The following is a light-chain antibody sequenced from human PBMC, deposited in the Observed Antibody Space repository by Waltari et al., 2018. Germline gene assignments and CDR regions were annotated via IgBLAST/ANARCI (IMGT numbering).Light chain of an antibody. Sequence: QSALTQPASVSGSPGQSITISCTGTSSDVGSYNLVSWYQQHPGKAPKLMISEGSKRPSGGSNRFSGSKSGNTASLTISGLQAEDEADYYCCSYAGSSTFAFGGGTKLTVL. CDR2: EGS. J-gene: IGLJ2*01. CDR1: SSDVGSYNL. V-gene: IGLV2-23*03. CDR3: CSYAGSSTFA.